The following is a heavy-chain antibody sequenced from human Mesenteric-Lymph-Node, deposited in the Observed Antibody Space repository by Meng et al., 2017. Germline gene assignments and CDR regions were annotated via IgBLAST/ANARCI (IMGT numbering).Heavy chain of an antibody. V-gene: IGHV3-74*01. CDR1: GFTFSSYW. D-gene: IGHD2-2*01. Sequence: GESLKISCAASGFTFSSYWMHWVRQAPGKGLVWVSRINSDGSSTSYADSVKGRFTISRDNAKNTLYLQMNSLRAEDTAVYYCARGRYASVGFDYWDQGTLVTVSS. CDR2: INSDGSST. J-gene: IGHJ4*02. CDR3: ARGRYASVGFDY.